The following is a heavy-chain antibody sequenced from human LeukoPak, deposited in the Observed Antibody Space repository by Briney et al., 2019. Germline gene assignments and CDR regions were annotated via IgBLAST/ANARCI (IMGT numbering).Heavy chain of an antibody. CDR3: ARLWGSSGSFDY. V-gene: IGHV4-59*08. J-gene: IGHJ4*02. D-gene: IGHD3-22*01. Sequence: SGPTLVKPSETLSLTCTVSGGSISSYYWSWIRQPPGKGLEWIGYIYYSGSTNYNPSLKSRVTISVDTSKNQFSLKLSSVTAADTAVYYCARLWGSSGSFDYWGQGTLVTVSS. CDR2: IYYSGST. CDR1: GGSISSYY.